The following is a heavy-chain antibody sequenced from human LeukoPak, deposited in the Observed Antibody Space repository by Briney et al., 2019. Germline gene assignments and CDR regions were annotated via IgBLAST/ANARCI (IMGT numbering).Heavy chain of an antibody. CDR1: GFTFSSYA. V-gene: IGHV3-23*01. D-gene: IGHD3-3*01. Sequence: GGSLRLSCAASGFTFSSYAMSWVRQAPGKGLEWASAISGSGGSTYYADSVKGRFTISRDNSKNTLYLQMNSLRAEDTAVYYCAKSALYDFWSGKSDYFDYWGQGTLVTVSS. CDR3: AKSALYDFWSGKSDYFDY. J-gene: IGHJ4*02. CDR2: ISGSGGST.